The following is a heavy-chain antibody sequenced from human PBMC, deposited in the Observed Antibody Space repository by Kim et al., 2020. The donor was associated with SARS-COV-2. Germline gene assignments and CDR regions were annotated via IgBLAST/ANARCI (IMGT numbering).Heavy chain of an antibody. CDR2: T. CDR3: ARAGVLVWFDP. D-gene: IGHD2-8*01. Sequence: TNYNPSLKSRVTRSVDTSKNQFSLKLSSVTAADTAVYYCARAGVLVWFDPWGQGTLVTVSS. V-gene: IGHV4-59*01. J-gene: IGHJ5*02.